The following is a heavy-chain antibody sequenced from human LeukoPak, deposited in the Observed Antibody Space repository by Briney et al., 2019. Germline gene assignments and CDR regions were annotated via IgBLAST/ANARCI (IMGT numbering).Heavy chain of an antibody. CDR1: GGTFSSYA. J-gene: IGHJ4*02. V-gene: IGHV1-69*04. CDR3: ARDYDILTGSDWEKLFDY. CDR2: IIPILGIA. D-gene: IGHD3-9*01. Sequence: SVKVSCKASGGTFSSYAISWVRQAPGQGLEWMGRIIPILGIANYAQKFQGRVTITADKSTSTAYMELSSLRSEDTAVYYCARDYDILTGSDWEKLFDYWGQGTLVTVSS.